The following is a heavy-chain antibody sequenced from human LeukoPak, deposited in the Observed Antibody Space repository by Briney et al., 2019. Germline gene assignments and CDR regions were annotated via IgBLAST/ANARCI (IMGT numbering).Heavy chain of an antibody. CDR3: ASYLGYHDFWSGYYPGDYYYGMDV. V-gene: IGHV4-61*01. CDR1: GGSVSSGSYY. D-gene: IGHD3-3*01. J-gene: IGHJ6*02. Sequence: SETLSLTCTVSGGSVSSGSYYWSWIRQPPGKGLEWIGYIYYSGSTNYNPSLKSRVTISVDTSKNQFSLKLSSVTAADTAVYYCASYLGYHDFWSGYYPGDYYYGMDVWGQGTTVTVSS. CDR2: IYYSGST.